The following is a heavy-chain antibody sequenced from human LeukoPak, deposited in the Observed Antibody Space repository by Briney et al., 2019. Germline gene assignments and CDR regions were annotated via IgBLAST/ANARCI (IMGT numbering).Heavy chain of an antibody. CDR2: IRCDGSNK. J-gene: IGHJ6*03. V-gene: IGHV3-30*02. CDR3: AKRSGGSYYNVYYYYMDV. CDR1: GFTFSSYG. D-gene: IGHD3-10*01. Sequence: GGSLRLSCAASGFTFSSYGMHWVRQAPGKGLEWVAFIRCDGSNKYYADSVKGRFTISRDNSKNTLYLQMNSLRAEDTAVYYCAKRSGGSYYNVYYYYMDVWGKGTTVTISS.